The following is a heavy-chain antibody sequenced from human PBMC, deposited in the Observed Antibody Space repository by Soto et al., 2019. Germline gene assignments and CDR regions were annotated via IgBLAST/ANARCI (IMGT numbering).Heavy chain of an antibody. D-gene: IGHD2-21*01. CDR2: IYYSGST. CDR1: GGSISSYY. V-gene: IGHV4-59*08. Sequence: PSETLSLTCTVSGGSISSYYWSWIRQPPGKGLEWIGYIYYSGSTNYNPSLKSRVTISVDTSKNQFSLELSSVTAADTAVYYCARHSLFYFDYWGQGTLVTVSS. CDR3: ARHSLFYFDY. J-gene: IGHJ4*02.